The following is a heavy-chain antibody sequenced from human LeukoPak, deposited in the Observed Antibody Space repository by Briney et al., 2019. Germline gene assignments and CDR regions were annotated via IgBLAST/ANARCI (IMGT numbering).Heavy chain of an antibody. J-gene: IGHJ6*03. V-gene: IGHV3-21*01. CDR2: ISSSSSYI. CDR1: GFTFSSYS. CDR3: ARDLDGERESFYYMDV. D-gene: IGHD1-1*01. Sequence: GGSLRLSCAASGFTFSSYSMNWVRQAPGKGLEWVSSISSSSSYIYYADSVKGRFTISRDNAKNSLYLQMNSLRAEDTAVYYCARDLDGERESFYYMDVWGKGTTDTVSS.